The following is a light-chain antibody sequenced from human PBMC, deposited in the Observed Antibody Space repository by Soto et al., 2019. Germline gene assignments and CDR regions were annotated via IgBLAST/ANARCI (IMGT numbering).Light chain of an antibody. CDR1: PSISSW. V-gene: IGKV1-5*01. Sequence: DIQMTQSPSTLSASVGDRVTITCRASPSISSWLAWYQQKPVKAPKLLIYDASSLESGVPSRFSGSGSGTDFTLTISSLQPDDFATYYCQQYNSYRFTVGPGTKVDIK. J-gene: IGKJ3*01. CDR2: DAS. CDR3: QQYNSYRFT.